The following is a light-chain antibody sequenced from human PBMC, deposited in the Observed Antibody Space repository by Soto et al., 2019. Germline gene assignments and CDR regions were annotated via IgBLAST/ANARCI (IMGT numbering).Light chain of an antibody. CDR1: SSDVGAYNY. V-gene: IGLV2-8*01. CDR3: SSYAGSNNPWV. J-gene: IGLJ3*02. Sequence: QSALTQPPSASGSPGQSVTISCTGTSSDVGAYNYVCWYQQHPGKAPKLIISEVTKRPSGVPDRFSGSKSGNTASLTVTGLQAEDEADYYCSSYAGSNNPWVFGGGTKRPS. CDR2: EVT.